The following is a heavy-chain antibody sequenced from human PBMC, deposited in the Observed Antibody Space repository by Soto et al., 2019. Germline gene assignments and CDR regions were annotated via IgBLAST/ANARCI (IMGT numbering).Heavy chain of an antibody. V-gene: IGHV1-46*02. CDR2: VNPSIGST. CDR3: ARERLRGIATAGFDY. D-gene: IGHD6-13*01. Sequence: QVQLVQSGAEVKRPGASVNVSCKASGYRFNSYYLHWVRQAPGQGLEWMGIVNPSIGSTRYAQKFQGRVAMTRDTSTTTVYMELSSLRSEDTALYYCARERLRGIATAGFDYWGQGTLVTVSS. CDR1: GYRFNSYY. J-gene: IGHJ4*02.